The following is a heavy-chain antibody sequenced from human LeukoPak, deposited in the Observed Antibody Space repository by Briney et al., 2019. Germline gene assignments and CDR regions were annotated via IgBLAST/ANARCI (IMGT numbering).Heavy chain of an antibody. Sequence: SETLSLTCTVSGGSISSYYWSWIRQPPGKGLEWIGYIYYSGSTYYNPSLKSRVTISVDTSKNQFSLKLSSVTAADTAVYYCARQDFWSGYNYDYWGQGTLVTVSS. D-gene: IGHD3-3*01. J-gene: IGHJ4*02. CDR3: ARQDFWSGYNYDY. V-gene: IGHV4-59*08. CDR2: IYYSGST. CDR1: GGSISSYY.